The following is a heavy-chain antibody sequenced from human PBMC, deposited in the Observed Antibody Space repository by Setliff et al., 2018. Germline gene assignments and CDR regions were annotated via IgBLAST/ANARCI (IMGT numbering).Heavy chain of an antibody. CDR3: IVAGNYFDY. CDR2: IRSKAFSYAT. Sequence: GGSLRLSCAASGFTFSSYAITWVRQAPGKGLEWVGRIRSKAFSYATRYTESMKGRFTISRDDSKNTAYLQMDSLNTEDTAVYYCIVAGNYFDYWGQGTLVTVSS. CDR1: GFTFSSYA. J-gene: IGHJ4*02. D-gene: IGHD5-12*01. V-gene: IGHV3-73*01.